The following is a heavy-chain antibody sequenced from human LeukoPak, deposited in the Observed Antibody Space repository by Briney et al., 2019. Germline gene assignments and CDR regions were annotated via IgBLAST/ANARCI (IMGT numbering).Heavy chain of an antibody. CDR1: GFTFSSYG. J-gene: IGHJ4*02. CDR2: ISYDGSNK. D-gene: IGHD6-19*01. V-gene: IGHV3-30*18. CDR3: AKDRTPLGRQWLVWGGYFDY. Sequence: GGSLRLSCAASGFTFSSYGMHWVRQAPGKGLEWVAVISYDGSNKYYADSVKGRFTISRDNSKSTLYLQMNSLRAEDTALYYCAKDRTPLGRQWLVWGGYFDYWGQGTLVTVSS.